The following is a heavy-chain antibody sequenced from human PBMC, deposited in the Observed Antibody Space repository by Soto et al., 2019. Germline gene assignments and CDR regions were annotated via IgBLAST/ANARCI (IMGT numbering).Heavy chain of an antibody. CDR2: IWYDGSNK. CDR3: ASLHDYYDSSGYDAFDI. V-gene: IGHV3-33*01. J-gene: IGHJ3*02. CDR1: GFTFSSYG. D-gene: IGHD3-22*01. Sequence: PVGSLRLSCAASGFTFSSYGMHWVRQAPGKGLEWVAVIWYDGSNKYYADSVKGRFTISRDNSKNTLYLQMNSLRAEDTAVYYCASLHDYYDSSGYDAFDIWGQGTMVTVSS.